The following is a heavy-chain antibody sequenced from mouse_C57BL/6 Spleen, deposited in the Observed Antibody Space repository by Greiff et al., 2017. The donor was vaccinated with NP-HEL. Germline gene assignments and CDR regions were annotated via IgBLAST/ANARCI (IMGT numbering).Heavy chain of an antibody. V-gene: IGHV1-54*01. CDR2: INPGSGGT. CDR3: ARGTVVAEGAMDY. CDR1: GYAFTNYL. Sequence: QVQLQQSGAELVRPGTSVKVSCKASGYAFTNYLIEWVKQRPGQGLEWIGVINPGSGGTNYNEKFKGKATLTADKSSSTAYMQLSSLTSEDSAVYFCARGTVVAEGAMDYWGQGTSVTVSS. D-gene: IGHD1-1*01. J-gene: IGHJ4*01.